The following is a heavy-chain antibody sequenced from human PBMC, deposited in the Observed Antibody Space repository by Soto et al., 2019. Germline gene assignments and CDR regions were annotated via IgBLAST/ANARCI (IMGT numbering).Heavy chain of an antibody. CDR1: GYSFTSYW. D-gene: IGHD6-13*01. Sequence: GESLKISCKGSGYSFTSYWIVWVRQMPGKGLEWMGIIYPDDSDTRYSPSFQGQVTISADKSISTAYLQWSSLKASDTAMYYSARSYSSGWSNILEPTKNSYGMNAGAQGPRVT. CDR2: IYPDDSDT. V-gene: IGHV5-51*01. J-gene: IGHJ6*02. CDR3: ARSYSSGWSNILEPTKNSYGMNA.